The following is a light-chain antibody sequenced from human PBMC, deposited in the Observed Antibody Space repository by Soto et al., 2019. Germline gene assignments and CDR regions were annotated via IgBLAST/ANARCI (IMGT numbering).Light chain of an antibody. CDR2: DAS. V-gene: IGKV3-11*01. J-gene: IGKJ3*01. CDR3: QQRSNWPS. CDR1: QSVSSY. Sequence: EIVLTQSPATLSLSPEEKATHSCRASQSVSSYLAWYQQKPGQAPRLLIYDASNRATGIPARFSGSGSGTDFTLTFSSLEPEDFAVYYCQQRSNWPSFGPGTKVDIK.